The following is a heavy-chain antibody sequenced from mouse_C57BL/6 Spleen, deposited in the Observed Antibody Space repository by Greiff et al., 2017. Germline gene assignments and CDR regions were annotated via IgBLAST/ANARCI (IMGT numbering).Heavy chain of an antibody. Sequence: QVQLQQPGAELVRPGSSVKLSCKASGYTFTSYWMAWVKQRPGQGLEWIGNIYPSDSETHYNQKFKVKATLTVDKSSSTAYMQLSSLTSEDSAVYICAREASSGYCPDYWGQGTTLTVSS. CDR1: GYTFTSYW. V-gene: IGHV1-61*01. CDR2: IYPSDSET. D-gene: IGHD3-2*02. CDR3: AREASSGYCPDY. J-gene: IGHJ2*01.